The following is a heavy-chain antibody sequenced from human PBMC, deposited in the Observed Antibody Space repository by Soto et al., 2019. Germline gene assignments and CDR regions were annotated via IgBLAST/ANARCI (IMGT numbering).Heavy chain of an antibody. Sequence: GGSLRLSVATSGFTFTRYSINWVRQAPGKGLEWVSSISSTTNYIYYGDSMKGRFTISRDNAKNSLYLEMNSLRAEDTAVYYCARESEDLTSNFDYWGQGTLVTVSS. CDR1: GFTFTRYS. CDR2: ISSTTNYI. J-gene: IGHJ4*02. CDR3: ARESEDLTSNFDY. V-gene: IGHV3-21*06.